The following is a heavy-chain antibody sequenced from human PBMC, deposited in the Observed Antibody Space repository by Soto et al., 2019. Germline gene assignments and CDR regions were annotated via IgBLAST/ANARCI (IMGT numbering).Heavy chain of an antibody. CDR2: IDWDDDK. D-gene: IGHD5-18*01. V-gene: IGHV2-70*04. Sequence: SGPTLVNPTQTVTLTCTLSGISLTTSEVRVNWIREPPGKALEWRSRIDWDDDKFYSRSLKTRLTISKDTSKNQVVLTMSNMQPVDTATYYCARTVDTTMVTRDVFEVWGQATMVNVSS. CDR3: ARTVDTTMVTRDVFEV. J-gene: IGHJ3*01. CDR1: GISLTTSEVR.